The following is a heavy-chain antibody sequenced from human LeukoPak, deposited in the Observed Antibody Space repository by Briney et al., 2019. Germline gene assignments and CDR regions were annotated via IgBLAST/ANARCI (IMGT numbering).Heavy chain of an antibody. CDR3: ARVDGEWEPSRMDV. D-gene: IGHD1-26*01. Sequence: GGSLRLSCAASGFTFSSYGMHWVRQAPGKGLEWVAFIRYDGSNKYYADSVKGRFTISRDNAKNSLYLQMNSLRAEDTAVYYCARVDGEWEPSRMDVWGKGTTVTVSS. J-gene: IGHJ6*04. CDR2: IRYDGSNK. V-gene: IGHV3-30*02. CDR1: GFTFSSYG.